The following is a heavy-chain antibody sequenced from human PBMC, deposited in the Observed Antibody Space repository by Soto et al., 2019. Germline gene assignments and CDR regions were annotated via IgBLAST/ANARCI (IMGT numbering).Heavy chain of an antibody. CDR3: ARAPTEYSSGWTFDY. D-gene: IGHD6-19*01. CDR1: GFTFSSYG. CDR2: IWYDGSNK. J-gene: IGHJ4*02. Sequence: GGSLRLSCAASGFTFSSYGMHWVRQAPGKGLEWVAVIWYDGSNKYYADSVKGRFTISRDNSKNTLYLKMNSLRAEDTAVYYCARAPTEYSSGWTFDYWGQGTLVTVSS. V-gene: IGHV3-33*01.